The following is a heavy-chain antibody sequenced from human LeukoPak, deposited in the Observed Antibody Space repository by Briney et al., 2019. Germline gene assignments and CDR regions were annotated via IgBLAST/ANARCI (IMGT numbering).Heavy chain of an antibody. V-gene: IGHV4-34*12. J-gene: IGHJ6*02. D-gene: IGHD2-2*01. Sequence: SETLSLTCAVYGGSFSGYYWSWVRDPPGEGLEWGGEIIHSGSTNYNPSLKGRVTISVDTSKNQFSLKLSSVTAADTAVYYCARAPCSSTSCLPYYYYGMDVWGQGTTVTVSS. CDR1: GGSFSGYY. CDR3: ARAPCSSTSCLPYYYYGMDV. CDR2: IIHSGST.